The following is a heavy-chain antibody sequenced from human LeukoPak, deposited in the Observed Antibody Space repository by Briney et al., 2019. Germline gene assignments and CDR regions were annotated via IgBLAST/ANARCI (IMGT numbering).Heavy chain of an antibody. Sequence: GGSLRLSCAASGFTFSSYSMNWVRQAPGEGLEWVSSISSSSSYIYYADSVKGRFTISRDNAKNSLYLQMNSLRAEDTAVYYCARDRTSALGYWGQGTLVTVSS. CDR3: ARDRTSALGY. V-gene: IGHV3-21*01. J-gene: IGHJ4*02. CDR1: GFTFSSYS. CDR2: ISSSSSYI. D-gene: IGHD1-7*01.